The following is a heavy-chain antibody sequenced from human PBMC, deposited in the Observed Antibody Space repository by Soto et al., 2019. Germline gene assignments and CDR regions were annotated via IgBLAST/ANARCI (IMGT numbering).Heavy chain of an antibody. CDR1: GYTFTSYA. Sequence: GASVKVSCKASGYTFTSYAIHWVRQAPGQRLEWMGWINTGNGNTKYSQRFQGRVTITRDTSATIAYMELSSLRSEDTAVYYCARDRYSSTDHWYFDLWGRGTLVTVSS. CDR2: INTGNGNT. J-gene: IGHJ2*01. D-gene: IGHD6-13*01. CDR3: ARDRYSSTDHWYFDL. V-gene: IGHV1-3*04.